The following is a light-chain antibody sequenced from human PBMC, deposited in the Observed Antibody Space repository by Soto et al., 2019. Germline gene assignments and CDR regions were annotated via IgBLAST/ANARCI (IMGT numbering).Light chain of an antibody. J-gene: IGLJ3*02. Sequence: QSALTQPPSASGSPGQSVTISCSGTSSDVGGYNYVSWYQEHSGKAPKLMIYEVSRRPSGVPDRFSGSKSGNTASLTVSGLQADDEAEYYCSSHAGSNNLVFGGGTKLTVL. CDR2: EVS. CDR3: SSHAGSNNLV. CDR1: SSDVGGYNY. V-gene: IGLV2-8*01.